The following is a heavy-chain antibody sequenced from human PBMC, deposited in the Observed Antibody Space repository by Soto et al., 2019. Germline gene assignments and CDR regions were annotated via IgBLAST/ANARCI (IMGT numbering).Heavy chain of an antibody. CDR2: TSYDGSTK. J-gene: IGHJ2*01. D-gene: IGHD4-17*01. CDR3: AKDGGFDYGFWYFDL. Sequence: QVQLVESGGGVVQPGRSLRLSCAASGFTFSRYTMHWVRQAPGKGLEWVAVTSYDGSTKYYADSVKGRFTISRDNSKNILYLQIDYLSAEDTAVYYCAKDGGFDYGFWYFDLWGRGTLVTVSS. V-gene: IGHV3-30-3*01. CDR1: GFTFSRYT.